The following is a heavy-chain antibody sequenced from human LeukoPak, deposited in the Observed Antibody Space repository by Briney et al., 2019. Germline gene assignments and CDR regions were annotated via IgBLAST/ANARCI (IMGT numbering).Heavy chain of an antibody. J-gene: IGHJ5*02. Sequence: SETLSLTCTVSGGSISSYYWSWIRQPPGKGLEWIGYIYYSGSTNYNPSLKSRVTISVDTSKNKFSLKLSSVTAADTAVYYCARAQRGYCSSTSCYYAWFDPWGQGTLVTVSS. V-gene: IGHV4-59*01. CDR1: GGSISSYY. CDR3: ARAQRGYCSSTSCYYAWFDP. CDR2: IYYSGST. D-gene: IGHD2-2*01.